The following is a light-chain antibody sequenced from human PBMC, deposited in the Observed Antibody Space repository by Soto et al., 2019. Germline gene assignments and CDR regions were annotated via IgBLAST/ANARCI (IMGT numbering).Light chain of an antibody. Sequence: IQITQSPPSLCASVGDRVTITCRASQAIHTSLAWYQQKPGKAPKLLIYKASRLERGVPSWFSGSESGTEFTITITSLQADDVATYYCQQYDKYWTFGQGTKVDIK. CDR2: KAS. V-gene: IGKV1-5*03. CDR3: QQYDKYWT. J-gene: IGKJ1*01. CDR1: QAIHTS.